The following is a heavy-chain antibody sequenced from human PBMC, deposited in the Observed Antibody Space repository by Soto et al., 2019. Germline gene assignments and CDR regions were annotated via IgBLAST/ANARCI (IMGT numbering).Heavy chain of an antibody. D-gene: IGHD1-26*01. V-gene: IGHV3-33*01. Sequence: GGSLRLSCAASGFTFSNYGMHWVRQAPGKGLEWVAVIWYDGSNKYYTDSVKGRFTISRDNSKNTLSVQMNSLRAEDIAVYYCARGNSNSSCSYLDSWGQGTLVTVSS. CDR3: ARGNSNSSCSYLDS. CDR2: IWYDGSNK. CDR1: GFTFSNYG. J-gene: IGHJ5*01.